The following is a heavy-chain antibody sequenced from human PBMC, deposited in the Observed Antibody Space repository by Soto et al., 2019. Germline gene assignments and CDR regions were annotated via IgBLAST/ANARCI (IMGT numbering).Heavy chain of an antibody. J-gene: IGHJ6*02. V-gene: IGHV1-69*01. Sequence: QVQLVQSGAEVKKPGSSVKVSCKASGGTFSSYAISWVRQAPGQGLEWMGGIIPIFGTANYAQKFQGRVTITADESTSTAYMELSSLRSEDTDVYYCARASSQVTSNGDYGMDVWGQGTTVTVSS. CDR3: ARASSQVTSNGDYGMDV. CDR2: IIPIFGTA. CDR1: GGTFSSYA. D-gene: IGHD3-10*01.